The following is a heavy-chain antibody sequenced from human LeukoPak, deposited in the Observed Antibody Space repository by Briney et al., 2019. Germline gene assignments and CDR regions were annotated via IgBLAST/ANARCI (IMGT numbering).Heavy chain of an antibody. CDR2: IYYSGST. V-gene: IGHV4-39*01. CDR1: GGSISSSSYY. D-gene: IGHD1-26*01. J-gene: IGHJ2*01. CDR3: ARHSGSYLWLWYFDL. Sequence: SETLSLTCTVSGGSISSSSYYWCWIRQPPGKGLEWIGSIYYSGSTYYNPSLKSRVTISVDTSKNQFSLKLSSVTAADTAVYYCARHSGSYLWLWYFDLWGRGTLVTVSS.